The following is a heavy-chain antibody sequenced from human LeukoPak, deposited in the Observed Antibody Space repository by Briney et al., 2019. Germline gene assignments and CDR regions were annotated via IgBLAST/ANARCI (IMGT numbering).Heavy chain of an antibody. Sequence: ASVKVSCKASGYTFTGYYMHWVRQAPGQGLEWMGWINPNSGGTYSAQKFQGWVTMTRDTSISTAYMELSRLTSDDTAVYYCARANALYCSSTGCLFDYWGQGTLVTVSS. CDR2: INPNSGGT. V-gene: IGHV1-2*04. D-gene: IGHD2-2*01. J-gene: IGHJ4*02. CDR1: GYTFTGYY. CDR3: ARANALYCSSTGCLFDY.